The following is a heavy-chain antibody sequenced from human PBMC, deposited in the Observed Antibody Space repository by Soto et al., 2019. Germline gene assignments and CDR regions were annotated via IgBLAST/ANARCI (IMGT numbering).Heavy chain of an antibody. J-gene: IGHJ5*02. CDR2: IIPIFGTA. Sequence: VKVSCKASGGTFSSYAISWVRQAPGQGLEWMGGIIPIFGTANYAQKFQGRVTITADESTSTAYMELSSLRSEDTAVYYCARGGYYINNWFDPWGQGTLVTVSS. CDR1: GGTFSSYA. CDR3: ARGGYYINNWFDP. D-gene: IGHD3-22*01. V-gene: IGHV1-69*13.